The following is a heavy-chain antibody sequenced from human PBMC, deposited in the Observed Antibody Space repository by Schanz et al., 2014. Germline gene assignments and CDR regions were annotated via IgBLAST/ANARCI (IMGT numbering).Heavy chain of an antibody. D-gene: IGHD3-9*01. CDR2: ISVYTGNT. CDR1: GYTFTTYA. J-gene: IGHJ5*02. Sequence: QVQLVQSGAEVKKPGASVRVSCKASGYTFTTYAMSWVRQAPGQGLELVGWISVYTGNTKYGQKVQGRVTMTADTSTNTAYMELRSLRSDDTAVYYCAKAEYDILTDSYSRLDPWGQGTLVTVSS. CDR3: AKAEYDILTDSYSRLDP. V-gene: IGHV1-18*01.